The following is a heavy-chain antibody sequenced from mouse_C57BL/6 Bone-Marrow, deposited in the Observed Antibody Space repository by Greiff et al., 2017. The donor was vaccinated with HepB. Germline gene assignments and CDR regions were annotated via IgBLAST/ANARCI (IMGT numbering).Heavy chain of an antibody. V-gene: IGHV5-12*01. J-gene: IGHJ4*01. D-gene: IGHD1-1*01. CDR1: GFTFSDYY. CDR2: ISNGGGST. CDR3: ARHLVFYGSSPEDY. Sequence: EVKLVESGGGLVQPGGSLKLSCAASGFTFSDYYMYWVRQTPEKRLEWVAYISNGGGSTYYPDTVKGRFTISRDNAKNTLYLQMSRLKSEDTAMYYCARHLVFYGSSPEDYWGQGTSVTVSS.